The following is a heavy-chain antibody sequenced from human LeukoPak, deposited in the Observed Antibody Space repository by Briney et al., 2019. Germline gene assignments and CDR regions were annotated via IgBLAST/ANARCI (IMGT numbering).Heavy chain of an antibody. CDR1: GFTVSSNY. V-gene: IGHV3-66*04. CDR3: ARHLGTYSDH. Sequence: GGSLRLSCAASGFTVSSNYMNWVRQAPGKGLEWVSLIYSGGSTYYADSVKGRFTISRDNAKNTLYLQVKSLRADDTAVYYCARHLGTYSDHWGQGTLVTVSS. D-gene: IGHD7-27*01. J-gene: IGHJ4*02. CDR2: IYSGGST.